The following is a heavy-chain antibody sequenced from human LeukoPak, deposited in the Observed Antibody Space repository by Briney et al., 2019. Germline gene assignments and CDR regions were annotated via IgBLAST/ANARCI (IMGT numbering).Heavy chain of an antibody. J-gene: IGHJ5*02. V-gene: IGHV1-2*04. Sequence: GASVKVSCKASGYTFTGYYMHWVRQAPGQGLEWMGWINPNSGGTNYAQKFQGWVTMTRDTPISTAYMELSRLRSDDTAVYYCARDVGYSSSWYGENWFDPWGQGTLVTVSS. D-gene: IGHD6-13*01. CDR1: GYTFTGYY. CDR2: INPNSGGT. CDR3: ARDVGYSSSWYGENWFDP.